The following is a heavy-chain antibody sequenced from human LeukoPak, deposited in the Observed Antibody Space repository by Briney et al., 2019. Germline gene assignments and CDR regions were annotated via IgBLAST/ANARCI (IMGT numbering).Heavy chain of an antibody. V-gene: IGHV1-46*01. Sequence: TFRSYKKHWVRQAPGHEQEWMEIINPSGGSTSYAQKFQGRVTMTRDTSTSTVYMELSSLRSEDTAVYYCARRYSSGWYVDYWGRGTLVTVSS. D-gene: IGHD6-19*01. CDR3: ARRYSSGWYVDY. CDR1: TFRSYK. CDR2: INPSGGST. J-gene: IGHJ4*02.